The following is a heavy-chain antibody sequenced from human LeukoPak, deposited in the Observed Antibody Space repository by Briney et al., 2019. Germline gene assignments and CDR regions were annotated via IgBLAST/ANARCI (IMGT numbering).Heavy chain of an antibody. CDR3: AGAPIYCSGGSCYSGAFDI. V-gene: IGHV4-34*01. Sequence: SETLSLTCAVYGGSFSGYYWSRIRQPPGKGLDWIGEINHSGSTNYNPSLKSRVTISVDTSKNQFSLKLSSVTAADTAVYYCAGAPIYCSGGSCYSGAFDIWGQGTMVTVSS. CDR2: INHSGST. D-gene: IGHD2-15*01. CDR1: GGSFSGYY. J-gene: IGHJ3*02.